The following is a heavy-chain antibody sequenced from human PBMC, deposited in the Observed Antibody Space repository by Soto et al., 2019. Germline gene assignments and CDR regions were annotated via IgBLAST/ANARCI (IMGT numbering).Heavy chain of an antibody. CDR1: VGSFIGYY. V-gene: IGHV4-34*01. D-gene: IGHD3-10*01. J-gene: IGHJ6*03. CDR3: ARGLILWYGELSRRGDHYYYVDV. CDR2: INDSGST. Sequence: QVQLQQWGAGLLKPSETLSLTCAVYVGSFIGYYGSWSRQPPGKGLEWIVVINDSGSTNYNPSLKSRVTIAVDTSKNQFFLKLSSGTAADEAVYYCARGLILWYGELSRRGDHYYYVDVWGEGTTVTVSS.